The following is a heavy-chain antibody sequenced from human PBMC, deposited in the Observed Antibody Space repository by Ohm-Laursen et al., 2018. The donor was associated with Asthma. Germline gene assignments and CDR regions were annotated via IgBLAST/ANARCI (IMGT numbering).Heavy chain of an antibody. Sequence: SDTLSLTCTVSGGSVSSGSYYWSWIRQPPGKGLEWIGYIYYSGSTNYSPSLKSRVTISVDTSKNQFSLKLSSVTAADTAVYYCARALGRWPDLWGRGTLVTVSS. J-gene: IGHJ5*02. V-gene: IGHV4-61*01. D-gene: IGHD1-26*01. CDR1: GGSVSSGSYY. CDR3: ARALGRWPDL. CDR2: IYYSGST.